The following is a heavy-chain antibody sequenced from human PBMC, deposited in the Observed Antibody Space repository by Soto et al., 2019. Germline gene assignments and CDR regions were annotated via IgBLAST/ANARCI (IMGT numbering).Heavy chain of an antibody. V-gene: IGHV4-59*01. CDR3: ARWRQRHGGFDY. CDR1: GGSMNSYF. CDR2: IYYSGST. Sequence: PSETLSLTCSVAGGSMNSYFWSWIRPSPGKGLEWIGYIYYSGSTNYNPSLKSRVTISVDTHKNQFSLNLRSVTAADTAVYSCARWRQRHGGFDYWGQGTLVTVSS. J-gene: IGHJ4*02. D-gene: IGHD1-1*01.